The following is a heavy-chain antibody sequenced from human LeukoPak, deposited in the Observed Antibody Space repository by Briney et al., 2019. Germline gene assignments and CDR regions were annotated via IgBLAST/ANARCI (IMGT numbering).Heavy chain of an antibody. J-gene: IGHJ4*02. CDR3: ARLTFYYDSSGYLDY. V-gene: IGHV1-69*05. D-gene: IGHD3-22*01. CDR2: IIPIFGTA. CDR1: GGTFSSYA. Sequence: SVKVSCKASGGTFSSYAISWVRQAPGQGLEWMGGIIPIFGTANYAQKFQGRVTITTDESTSTAYMELSSLRSEDTAVYYCARLTFYYDSSGYLDYWGQGTLVTVSS.